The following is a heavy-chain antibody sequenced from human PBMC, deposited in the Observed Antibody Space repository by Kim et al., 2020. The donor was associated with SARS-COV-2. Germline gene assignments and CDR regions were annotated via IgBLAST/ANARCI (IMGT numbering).Heavy chain of an antibody. CDR1: GYTFTSYA. J-gene: IGHJ4*02. CDR2: INAGNGNT. D-gene: IGHD3-10*01. CDR3: TRGGSGSLSVD. Sequence: ASVKVSCKASGYTFTSYAIHWVRQAPGQRLEWMGWINAGNGNTKYSQKFQGRVTITRDTSASTAYMELSSLRSEDTAVHYCTRGGSGSLSVDWGQGTLVTVSS. V-gene: IGHV1-3*01.